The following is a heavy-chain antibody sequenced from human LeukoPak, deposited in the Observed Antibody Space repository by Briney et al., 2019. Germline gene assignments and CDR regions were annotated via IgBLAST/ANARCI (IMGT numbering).Heavy chain of an antibody. D-gene: IGHD6-13*01. CDR1: GGTFSSYA. CDR2: IIPIFGTA. CDR3: ARESVSVAAAGGYYYYMDV. V-gene: IGHV1-69*13. J-gene: IGHJ6*03. Sequence: SVKVSCKASGGTFSSYAISWVRQAPGQGLEWMGGIIPIFGTANYAQKFQGRVTITADESTSTAYMELSSLRSEDTAVYYCARESVSVAAAGGYYYYMDVWGKGTTVTVSS.